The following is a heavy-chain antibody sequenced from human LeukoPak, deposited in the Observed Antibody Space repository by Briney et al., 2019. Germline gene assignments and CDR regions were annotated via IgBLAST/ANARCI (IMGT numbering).Heavy chain of an antibody. D-gene: IGHD5-18*01. V-gene: IGHV4-31*03. CDR3: AGSYSYDRGGFDY. CDR2: VFYSGSV. CDR1: GASLGYDVYY. J-gene: IGHJ4*02. Sequence: SQTLSLTCTVSGASLGYDVYYWNWVRQHPGKGLEWIGHVFYSGSVHYNPSLKSRLSISLDTSKSQFSLKLTSVTAADTAVYYCAGSYSYDRGGFDYWGQGTLVTVSS.